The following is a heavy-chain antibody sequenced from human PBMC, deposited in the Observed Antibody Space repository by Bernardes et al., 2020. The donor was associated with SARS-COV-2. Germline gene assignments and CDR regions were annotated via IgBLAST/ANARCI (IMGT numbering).Heavy chain of an antibody. CDR3: ARTHAAIAAADD. CDR1: GFSLSPSGMC. V-gene: IGHV2-70*11. J-gene: IGHJ4*02. D-gene: IGHD6-13*01. CDR2: IDWDDDK. Sequence: SGSTLLKPTQTLTLTCPFSGFSLSPSGMCVSWIRQPPGKALEWLARIDWDDDKYYSTSLKTRLTISKDTSKNQVVLTMTNMDPVDTATYYCARTHAAIAAADDWGQGTLVTVSS.